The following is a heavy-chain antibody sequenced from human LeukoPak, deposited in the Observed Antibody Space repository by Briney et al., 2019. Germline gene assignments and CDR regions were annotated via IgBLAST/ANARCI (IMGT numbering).Heavy chain of an antibody. J-gene: IGHJ4*02. CDR3: AQGYSSGWFPY. D-gene: IGHD6-19*01. CDR2: ITVSGDTT. V-gene: IGHV3-23*01. Sequence: PGGSLRLPCAVSGFSVSSYGMSWVRQAPGKGLEWVSAITVSGDTTYYADSVKGRFIISRDNSKNTLYLQMNSLRAEDTAVYYCAQGYSSGWFPYWGQGTLVTVSS. CDR1: GFSVSSYG.